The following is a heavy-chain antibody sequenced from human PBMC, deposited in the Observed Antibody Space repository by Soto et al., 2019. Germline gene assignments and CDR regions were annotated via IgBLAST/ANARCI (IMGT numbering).Heavy chain of an antibody. CDR3: ARFGADGADHAGYYYDGMDV. CDR1: GDSVTSNSAA. Sequence: PSETLSLTCAISGDSVTSNSAAWKWIRQSPSRGLEWLVRTYYGSKWYNDYAVSVKSRIYSSPATSKNQFSLQLNSVTPEDTAVYYCARFGADGADHAGYYYDGMDVWGQGTMVTVS. CDR2: TYYGSKWYN. V-gene: IGHV6-1*01. D-gene: IGHD3-16*01. J-gene: IGHJ6*02.